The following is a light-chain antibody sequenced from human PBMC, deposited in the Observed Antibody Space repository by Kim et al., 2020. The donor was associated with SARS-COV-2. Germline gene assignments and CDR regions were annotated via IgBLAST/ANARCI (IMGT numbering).Light chain of an antibody. CDR2: WNI. CDR1: YSNIGRHY. CDR3: AASDASLSSGV. J-gene: IGLJ2*01. Sequence: GQSVTISCSGTYSNIGRHYFFSYHQFPPTAAPLLIYWNIRRPSAVPPRFSSSTSGPSASLPISSLRSADEADYYCAASDASLSSGVFGGGTQLTVL. V-gene: IGLV1-47*01.